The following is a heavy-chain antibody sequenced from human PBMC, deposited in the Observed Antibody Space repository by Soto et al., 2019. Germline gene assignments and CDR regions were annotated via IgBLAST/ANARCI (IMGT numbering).Heavy chain of an antibody. CDR2: ISGSGGST. D-gene: IGHD2-2*01. V-gene: IGHV3-23*01. Sequence: EVQLLESGGGLVQPGGSLRLSCAASGFTFSSYAMSWVRQAPGKGLEWVSAISGSGGSTYYADSVKGRFTIARYNSKNTLYLQMNSLRAEDTAVYYCERDKGLIVGVPAAMGLYFWGQGTLVTVSS. CDR1: GFTFSSYA. CDR3: ERDKGLIVGVPAAMGLYF. J-gene: IGHJ4*02.